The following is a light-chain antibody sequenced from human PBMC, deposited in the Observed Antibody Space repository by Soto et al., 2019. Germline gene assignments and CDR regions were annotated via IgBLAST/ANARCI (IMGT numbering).Light chain of an antibody. Sequence: EIVLTQSPGTLSLSPGERATLSCRASQSVSSSYLAWYQQTPGQAPRLLIYGASSRATGIPDRFSGSGSGTDFTLTISILEPEDVAVYYCQQYGSSPSWTFGQGTKVEIK. CDR1: QSVSSSY. CDR3: QQYGSSPSWT. CDR2: GAS. V-gene: IGKV3-20*01. J-gene: IGKJ1*01.